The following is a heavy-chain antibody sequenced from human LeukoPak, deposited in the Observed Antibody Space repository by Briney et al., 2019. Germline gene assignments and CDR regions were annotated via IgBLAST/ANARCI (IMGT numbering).Heavy chain of an antibody. CDR2: ISYDGSNK. V-gene: IGHV3-30*14. J-gene: IGHJ4*02. Sequence: PGRSLRLSCAASGFTFSGYSMHWVRQAPGKGLEWVAVISYDGSNKYYADSVKGRFTISRDNSKNTLYLQMNSLRAEDTAIYYCAWTSGYDFSHFEYWGQGTLVTVSS. D-gene: IGHD3-22*01. CDR3: AWTSGYDFSHFEY. CDR1: GFTFSGYS.